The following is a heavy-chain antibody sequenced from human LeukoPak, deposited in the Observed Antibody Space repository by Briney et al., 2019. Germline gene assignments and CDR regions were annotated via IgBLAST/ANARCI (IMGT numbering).Heavy chain of an antibody. D-gene: IGHD2-15*01. J-gene: IGHJ5*02. V-gene: IGHV4-30-4*01. CDR2: IYYSRST. Sequence: SETLSLTCTVSGGSISSGDYYWSWIRQPPGKGLEWIGYIYYSRSTYYNPSLKSRVTISVDTSKNQFSLKLSSVTAADTAVYYCARDHPYYCSGGSCYSVGRWFDPWGQGTLVTVSS. CDR1: GGSISSGDYY. CDR3: ARDHPYYCSGGSCYSVGRWFDP.